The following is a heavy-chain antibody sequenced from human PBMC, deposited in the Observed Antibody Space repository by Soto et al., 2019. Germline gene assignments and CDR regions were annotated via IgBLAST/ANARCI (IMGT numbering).Heavy chain of an antibody. CDR2: IIPILGIA. CDR1: GGTFSSYT. Sequence: QVQLVQSGAEVKKPGSSVKVSCKASGGTFSSYTISWVRQAPGQGLEWMGRIIPILGIANYAQKFQGRVTMTAVKPTSTAYMELSSLRSEDTAVYYWAREIWQWFGELSFDYGMDVWGQGTTVTVSS. J-gene: IGHJ6*02. CDR3: AREIWQWFGELSFDYGMDV. V-gene: IGHV1-69*08. D-gene: IGHD3-10*01.